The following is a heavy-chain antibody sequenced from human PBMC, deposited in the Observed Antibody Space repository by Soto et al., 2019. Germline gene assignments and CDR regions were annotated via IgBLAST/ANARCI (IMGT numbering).Heavy chain of an antibody. CDR2: INADNGNT. CDR3: ARDRIADFPFDP. D-gene: IGHD3-3*01. Sequence: ASVKVSCKASGYTFTSYGMHWVRQAPGQRLEYMGWINADNGNTNYSQKLQGRVTMTTDTSTSTAYMELRSLRSDDTAVYYCARDRIADFPFDPWGQGTLVTVSS. V-gene: IGHV1-3*01. CDR1: GYTFTSYG. J-gene: IGHJ5*02.